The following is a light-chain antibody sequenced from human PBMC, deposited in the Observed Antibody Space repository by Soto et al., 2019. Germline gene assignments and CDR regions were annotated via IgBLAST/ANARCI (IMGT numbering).Light chain of an antibody. J-gene: IGKJ1*01. CDR1: QSVGSS. Sequence: EIVMTQSPATLSVSPGERATLSCRASQSVGSSVAWYQQKPGQAPRLLMYGTSNRATGIPARFSRSECGKEFILNNSSRQSEDFAVYYCQQYYYWPRKFGQGTKVEIK. CDR3: QQYYYWPRK. CDR2: GTS. V-gene: IGKV3-15*01.